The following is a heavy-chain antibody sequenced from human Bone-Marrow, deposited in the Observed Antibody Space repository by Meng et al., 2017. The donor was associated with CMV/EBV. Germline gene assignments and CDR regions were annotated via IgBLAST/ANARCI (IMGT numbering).Heavy chain of an antibody. J-gene: IGHJ6*02. CDR1: GFTFSSYA. CDR2: ISYDGSNK. V-gene: IGHV3-30*04. CDR3: ARDYPPLAYYYYGMDV. D-gene: IGHD2-15*01. Sequence: GGSLRLSCAASGFTFSSYAMHWVRQAPGKGLEWVAVISYDGSNKYYADSVKGRFTISRDNSKNTLYLQMNSLRAEDTAVYYCARDYPPLAYYYYGMDVWSQGTTVTVSS.